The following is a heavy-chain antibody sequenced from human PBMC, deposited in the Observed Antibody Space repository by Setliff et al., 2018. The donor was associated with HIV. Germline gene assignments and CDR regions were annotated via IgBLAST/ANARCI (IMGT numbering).Heavy chain of an antibody. CDR2: ISWNSGSI. J-gene: IGHJ4*02. Sequence: PGGSLRLSCAASGFTFDDYAMHWVRQAPGKGLEWVSGISWNSGSIGYADSVKGRFTISRDNAKNSLYLQMNSLRAEDTALYYCAKAGQDSSGYYYYFDYWGQGTLVTVSS. CDR3: AKAGQDSSGYYYYFDY. V-gene: IGHV3-9*01. D-gene: IGHD3-22*01. CDR1: GFTFDDYA.